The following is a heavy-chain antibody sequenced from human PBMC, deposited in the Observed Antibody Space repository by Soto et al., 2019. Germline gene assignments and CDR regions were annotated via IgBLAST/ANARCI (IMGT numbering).Heavy chain of an antibody. Sequence: GGSLRLSCAASGFTFSSYAMSWVRQAPGKGLEWVSAISGSGGSTYYADSVKGRFTISRDNSKNTLYLQMNSLRAEDTAVYYCAKGTMVRGVPRDYFDYWGQGTLVTVSS. V-gene: IGHV3-23*01. CDR3: AKGTMVRGVPRDYFDY. J-gene: IGHJ4*02. D-gene: IGHD3-10*01. CDR1: GFTFSSYA. CDR2: ISGSGGST.